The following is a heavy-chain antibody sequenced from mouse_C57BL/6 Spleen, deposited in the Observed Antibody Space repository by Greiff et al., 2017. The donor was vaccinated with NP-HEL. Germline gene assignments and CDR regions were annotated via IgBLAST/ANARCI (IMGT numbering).Heavy chain of an antibody. J-gene: IGHJ2*01. V-gene: IGHV1-50*01. CDR2: IAPSDSYT. CDR3: ARALSIYYDYAYYFDY. D-gene: IGHD2-4*01. CDR1: GYTFTSYW. Sequence: QVQLQQPGAELVKPGASVKLSCKASGYTFTSYWMQWVKQRPGQGLEWIGEIAPSDSYTNYNQKFKGKATLTVDTSSSTAYMQLSSLTSEDSAVYYCARALSIYYDYAYYFDYWGQGTTLTVSS.